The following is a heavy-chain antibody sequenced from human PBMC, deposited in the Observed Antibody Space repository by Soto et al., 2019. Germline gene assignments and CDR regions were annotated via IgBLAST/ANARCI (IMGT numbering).Heavy chain of an antibody. J-gene: IGHJ6*02. V-gene: IGHV3-11*06. D-gene: IGHD2-2*01. Sequence: PGGSLRLSCGASGFTFSDYYMSWIRPAPGKGLEWVTFISSSNNYIQYADSVKGRFTVSRDNAKNSLFLQMNSLRAEDTAVYYCAREGYCSSTTCHYGMDVWGQGTTVTVSS. CDR2: ISSSNNYI. CDR3: AREGYCSSTTCHYGMDV. CDR1: GFTFSDYY.